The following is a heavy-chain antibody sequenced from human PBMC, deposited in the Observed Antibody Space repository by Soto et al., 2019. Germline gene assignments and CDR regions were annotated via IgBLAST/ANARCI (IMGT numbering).Heavy chain of an antibody. CDR2: LSFEGTNE. D-gene: IGHD4-17*01. J-gene: IGHJ5*02. CDR1: GFTFSRHV. Sequence: QVQLVESGGGVVQPGTSLRLSCAASGFTFSRHVMYWVRQGPGKGLEWVATLSFEGTNEYYADAVKGRFTISRDNSKNTLYLPMNSLRPEDTAVYYCSRERGGDYINDAWGQGTLVTVSS. CDR3: SRERGGDYINDA. V-gene: IGHV3-30-3*01.